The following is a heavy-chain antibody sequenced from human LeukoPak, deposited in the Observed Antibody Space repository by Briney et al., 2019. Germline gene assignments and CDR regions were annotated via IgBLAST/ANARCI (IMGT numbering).Heavy chain of an antibody. Sequence: PSETLSLTCTVSGDSISSYYWSWIRQPPGKGLEWIGYTYDSGKTNYNASLISRVTRSVDTSKKQFSLKRTSAPPAATAVYYWARGGGTLAYWRQGTLVTVSSGESSQPLSDYWGQGTLVTVSS. J-gene: IGHJ4*02. CDR1: GDSISSYY. V-gene: IGHV4-59*01. CDR2: TYDSGKT. D-gene: IGHD1-14*01. CDR3: ARGGGTLAYWRQGTLVTVSSGESSQPLSDY.